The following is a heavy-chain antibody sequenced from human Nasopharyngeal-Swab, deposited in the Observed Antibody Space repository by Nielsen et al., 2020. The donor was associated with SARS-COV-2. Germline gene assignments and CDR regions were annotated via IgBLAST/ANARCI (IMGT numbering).Heavy chain of an antibody. CDR1: GFTLSTYW. CDR3: ARETAVAGDYYCDY. J-gene: IGHJ4*02. CDR2: INRDGSST. D-gene: IGHD6-19*01. V-gene: IGHV3-74*01. Sequence: GESLKISCAASGFTLSTYWMHWVRQAPGKGLVWVSRINRDGSSTSYADSVKGRFTISRENAKSTLYLQMNSLRVEDTAVYYCARETAVAGDYYCDYWGQGTLVAVSS.